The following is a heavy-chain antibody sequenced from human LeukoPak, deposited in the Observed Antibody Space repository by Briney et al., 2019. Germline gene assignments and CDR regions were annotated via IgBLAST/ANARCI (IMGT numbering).Heavy chain of an antibody. D-gene: IGHD1-26*01. CDR2: IYYSGST. J-gene: IGHJ4*02. CDR1: GFTFSSYN. CDR3: ARLQEVGAMIDY. V-gene: IGHV4-59*01. Sequence: GSLRLSCAASGFTFSSYNMNWVRQAPGKGLEWIGYIYYSGSTNYNPSLKSRVTISVDTSKNQFSLKLSSVTAADTAVYYCARLQEVGAMIDYWGQGTLVTVSS.